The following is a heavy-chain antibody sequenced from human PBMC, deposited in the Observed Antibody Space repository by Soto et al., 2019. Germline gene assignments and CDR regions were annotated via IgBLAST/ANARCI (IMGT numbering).Heavy chain of an antibody. D-gene: IGHD3-3*02. J-gene: IGHJ6*02. V-gene: IGHV4-38-2*01. CDR2: IYHSGST. CDR3: LAGYYYYGMDV. CDR1: GYSISSGYY. Sequence: SETLSLTCSVSGYSISSGYYWGCIRQPPGKGLEWIGSIYHSGSTYYNPSLKSRVTIPVDTSKNQFSLKLSSVTAADTAVYYCLAGYYYYGMDVWGQGTTVTVSS.